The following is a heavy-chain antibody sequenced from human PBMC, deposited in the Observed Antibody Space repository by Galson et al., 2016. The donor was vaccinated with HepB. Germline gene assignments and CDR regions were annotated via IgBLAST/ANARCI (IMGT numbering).Heavy chain of an antibody. CDR1: GDSVSSNSAG. CDR2: TFYRSNWQN. V-gene: IGHV6-1*01. J-gene: IGHJ4*02. CDR3: ARSYLLGRGFGS. D-gene: IGHD3-10*01. Sequence: CAISGDSVSSNSAGWYWIRQSPSRGLECLGRTFYRSNWQNDYAESVRSRITITPGTSKNQFSLQLNSVTPEDTAVYYCARSYLLGRGFGSWGQGTLVTVSS.